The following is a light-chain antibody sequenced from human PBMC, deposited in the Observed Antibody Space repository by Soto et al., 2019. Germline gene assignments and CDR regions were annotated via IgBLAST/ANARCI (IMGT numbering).Light chain of an antibody. CDR3: QKYYDWPPLT. CDR1: QSIMFS. V-gene: IGKV3-15*01. CDR2: GAS. Sequence: EIVMTQSPATLSVSPGERATLSCRASQSIMFSLAWYQQKPGQAPRLLISGASTRATGIPARFSGSGSGKDFTLTISSLQSEDFAFYYCQKYYDWPPLTFGGGTKVEIK. J-gene: IGKJ4*01.